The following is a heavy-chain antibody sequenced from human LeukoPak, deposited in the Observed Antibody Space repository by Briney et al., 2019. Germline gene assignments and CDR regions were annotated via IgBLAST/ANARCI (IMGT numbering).Heavy chain of an antibody. D-gene: IGHD4-23*01. V-gene: IGHV1-2*02. CDR1: GYTFTGYY. CDR2: INPNSGGT. J-gene: IGHJ4*02. Sequence: GASVKVSCKASGYTFTGYYMRWVRQAPGQGLEWMGWINPNSGGTNYTQKFQGRVTMTRDTSISTAYMELSRLRSDDTAVYYCAREPFDYGGNLDDYWGQGTLVTVSS. CDR3: AREPFDYGGNLDDY.